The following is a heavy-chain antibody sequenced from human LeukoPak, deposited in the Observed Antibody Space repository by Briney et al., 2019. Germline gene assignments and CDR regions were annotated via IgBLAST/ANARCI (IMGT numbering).Heavy chain of an antibody. CDR3: ARGSDPYYYDSSGYNHEILDY. J-gene: IGHJ4*02. CDR2: INPSGGST. D-gene: IGHD3-22*01. V-gene: IGHV1-46*01. Sequence: ASVKVSCKASGYTFTSYYMHWVRQAPGQGLGWMGIINPSGGSTSYAQKFQGRVTMTRDTSTSTVYMELSSLRSEDTAVYYCARGSDPYYYDSSGYNHEILDYWGQGTLVTVSS. CDR1: GYTFTSYY.